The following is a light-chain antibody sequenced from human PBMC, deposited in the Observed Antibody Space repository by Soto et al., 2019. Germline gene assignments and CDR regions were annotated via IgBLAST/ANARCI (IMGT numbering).Light chain of an antibody. Sequence: DIQMTQSPSSLSASLGDRVTITCRASKSINGYLNWYQQKLGEAPNLLIYAVSSLQSGVLSRVSGSGSGTVFTLTISSLQHAAFESYFCHQSMTVPLTFGGGKKVEIK. V-gene: IGKV1-39*01. J-gene: IGKJ4*01. CDR3: HQSMTVPLT. CDR2: AVS. CDR1: KSINGY.